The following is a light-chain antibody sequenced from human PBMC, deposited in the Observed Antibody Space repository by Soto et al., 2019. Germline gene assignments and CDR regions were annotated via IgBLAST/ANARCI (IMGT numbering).Light chain of an antibody. J-gene: IGKJ4*01. CDR3: QQSYSTPRT. V-gene: IGKV1-39*01. Sequence: DIRAAPAPPTLSGSVGDRLTITSRASQTISSWLAWYQQKPGKAPKLLIYATSSLQSGVPSRFSGSGSGPDATLTISSLQPEDFATYYCQQSYSTPRTFGGGTKVDIK. CDR1: QTISSW. CDR2: ATS.